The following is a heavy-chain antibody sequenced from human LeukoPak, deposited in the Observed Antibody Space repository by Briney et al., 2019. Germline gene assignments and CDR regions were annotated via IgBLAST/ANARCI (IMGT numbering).Heavy chain of an antibody. CDR2: IYHSGST. J-gene: IGHJ5*02. CDR1: GYSISSGYY. V-gene: IGHV4-38-2*02. CDR3: ASYLYDSSGYYEARNWFDP. D-gene: IGHD3-22*01. Sequence: PSETLSLTCTVSGYSISSGYYWGWIRQPPGKGLEWIGSIYHSGSTYYNPSLKSRVTISVDTSKNQFSLKLSSGTAADTAVYYCASYLYDSSGYYEARNWFDPWGQGTLVTVSS.